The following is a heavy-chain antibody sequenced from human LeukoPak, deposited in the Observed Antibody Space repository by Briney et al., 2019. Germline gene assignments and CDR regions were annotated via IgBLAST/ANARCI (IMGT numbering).Heavy chain of an antibody. Sequence: GGSLRLSCAASGFTFTNYALNWVRQAPGKGLEWVSTISPSGADTYYADSVKGRFTISRDNSNNTLYLQMSSLRPEDTAVYYCARGPGALDYWGQGALVTVSS. CDR2: ISPSGADT. D-gene: IGHD2-2*01. J-gene: IGHJ4*02. CDR1: GFTFTNYA. V-gene: IGHV3-23*01. CDR3: ARGPGALDY.